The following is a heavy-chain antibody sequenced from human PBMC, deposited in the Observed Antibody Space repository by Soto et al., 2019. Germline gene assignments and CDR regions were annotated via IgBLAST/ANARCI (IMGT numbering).Heavy chain of an antibody. CDR2: IIPILDIP. V-gene: IGHV1-69*02. Sequence: QVQLVQSGAEVKKPGSSVKVSYKASGGTFSRYTFTWVRQAPGQGLEWMGRIIPILDIPNYAQNFQGRVTITADKSTSTAYMELSSLRSDDTAVYYCASHFTGVLVLGTSPPGGDNYGWDVWGQGTTVTVSS. D-gene: IGHD2-8*02. CDR3: ASHFTGVLVLGTSPPGGDNYGWDV. CDR1: GGTFSRYT. J-gene: IGHJ6*02.